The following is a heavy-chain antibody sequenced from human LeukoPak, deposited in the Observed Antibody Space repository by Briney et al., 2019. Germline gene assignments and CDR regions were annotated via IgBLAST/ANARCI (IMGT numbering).Heavy chain of an antibody. V-gene: IGHV3-53*01. D-gene: IGHD5-12*01. CDR2: IHSGGTT. Sequence: GGSLRLSCAASGFTVSNNYMSWVRQAPGKGLEWVSVIHSGGTTNYADSVQGRFTISRDNSKTTVYLHMNSLRAEETAVYYCARDSDSGYGPFASWGQGTLVTVSS. J-gene: IGHJ4*02. CDR3: ARDSDSGYGPFAS. CDR1: GFTVSNNY.